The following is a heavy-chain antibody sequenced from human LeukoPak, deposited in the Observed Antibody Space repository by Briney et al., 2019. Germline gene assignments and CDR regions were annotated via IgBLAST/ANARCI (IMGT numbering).Heavy chain of an antibody. D-gene: IGHD3-3*01. CDR1: GASFSGYY. CDR2: INHSGST. J-gene: IGHJ5*02. CDR3: ARGGLLRFLEWLLHPRGWFDP. V-gene: IGHV4-34*01. Sequence: SETLSLTCAVYGASFSGYYWSWIRQPPGKGLEWIGEINHSGSTNYNPSLKSRVTISVDTSKNQFSLKLSSVTAADTAVYYCARGGLLRFLEWLLHPRGWFDPWGQGTLVTVSS.